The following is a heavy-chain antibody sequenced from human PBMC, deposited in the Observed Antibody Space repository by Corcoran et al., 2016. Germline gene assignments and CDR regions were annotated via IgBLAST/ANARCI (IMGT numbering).Heavy chain of an antibody. CDR1: GGSFSGYY. CDR3: ARDSSIVVVPAAYYYYYGMDV. J-gene: IGHJ6*02. Sequence: QVQLQQWGAGLLKPSETLSLTCAVYGGSFSGYYWGWIRQPPGKGLEWIGEINHSGSTNYNPSLKSRVTISVDTSKNQFSLKLSSVTAADTAVYYYARDSSIVVVPAAYYYYYGMDVWGQGTTVTVSS. CDR2: INHSGST. D-gene: IGHD2-2*01. V-gene: IGHV4-34*01.